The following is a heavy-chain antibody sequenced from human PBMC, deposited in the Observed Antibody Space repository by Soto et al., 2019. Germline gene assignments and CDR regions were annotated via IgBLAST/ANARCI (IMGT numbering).Heavy chain of an antibody. V-gene: IGHV3-53*01. D-gene: IGHD6-19*01. CDR3: VQTTGWPGFDF. J-gene: IGHJ4*02. CDR2: IYGGGTT. Sequence: EVQLVESGGGLIQPGGSLRLSCAASGFTVSSKYMTWVRQAPGKGLEWVSVIYGGGTTYYADSVKGRFTISRDNSKNTLYLQVNSLRAEDTAVYYCVQTTGWPGFDFWGQGTPVTLSS. CDR1: GFTVSSKY.